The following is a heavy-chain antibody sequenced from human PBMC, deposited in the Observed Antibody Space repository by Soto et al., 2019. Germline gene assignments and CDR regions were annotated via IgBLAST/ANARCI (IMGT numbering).Heavy chain of an antibody. CDR2: INWNGGSR. V-gene: IGHV3-9*01. CDR1: GFTFDDHA. Sequence: EVQLVESGGGLVQPGRSLRLSCAASGFTFDDHAMHWVRQPPGKGLEWVSGINWNGGSRGYAASVKGRFTISRDNVKNSMYLQMNSLRDEDTALYYGVREGGSYPYGSGRTSVDYWGQGTLVAVSS. J-gene: IGHJ4*02. D-gene: IGHD3-10*01. CDR3: VREGGSYPYGSGRTSVDY.